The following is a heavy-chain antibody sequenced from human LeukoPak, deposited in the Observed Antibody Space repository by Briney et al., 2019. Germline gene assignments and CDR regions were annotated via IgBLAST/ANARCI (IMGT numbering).Heavy chain of an antibody. CDR1: GDTLTELS. CDR3: ARGWGSSSSIGAFDI. CDR2: FDPEDGET. Sequence: ASVKVSCKVSGDTLTELSMHWVRQAPGKGLEWMGGFDPEDGETIYAQKFQGRVTMTEDTSTDTAYMELSSLRSEDTAVYYCARGWGSSSSIGAFDIWGQGTMVTVSS. D-gene: IGHD6-6*01. V-gene: IGHV1-24*01. J-gene: IGHJ3*02.